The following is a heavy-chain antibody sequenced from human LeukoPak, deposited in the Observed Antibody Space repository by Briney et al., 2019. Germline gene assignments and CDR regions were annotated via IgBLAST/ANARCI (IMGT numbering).Heavy chain of an antibody. D-gene: IGHD1-26*01. CDR3: ARVEGSRYGSNSDYFDY. CDR2: INPNSGGT. V-gene: IGHV1-2*02. Sequence: GASVKVSCKASGYTFTGYYMHWVRQAPGQGLEWMGWINPNSGGTNYAQKFQGRVTMTRDMSISTAYMELSRLRSDDTAVYYCARVEGSRYGSNSDYFDYWGQGTLVTVSS. J-gene: IGHJ4*02. CDR1: GYTFTGYY.